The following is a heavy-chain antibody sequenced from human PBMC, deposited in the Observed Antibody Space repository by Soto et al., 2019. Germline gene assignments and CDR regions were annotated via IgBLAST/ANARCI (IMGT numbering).Heavy chain of an antibody. CDR1: GFTFSSYG. V-gene: IGHV3-53*01. D-gene: IGHD5-12*01. CDR3: ARDSSGYDAFDI. Sequence: LSCAASGFTFSSYGMHWVRQAPGKGLEWVSVIYSGGSTYYADSVKGRFTISRDNSKNTLYLQMNSLRAEDTAVYYCARDSSGYDAFDIWGQGTMVTVS. CDR2: IYSGGST. J-gene: IGHJ3*02.